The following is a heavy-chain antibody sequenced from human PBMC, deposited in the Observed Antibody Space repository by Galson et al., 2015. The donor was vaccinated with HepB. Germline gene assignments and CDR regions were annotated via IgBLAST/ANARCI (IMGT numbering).Heavy chain of an antibody. D-gene: IGHD2-2*01. CDR1: GFTFSSFA. CDR2: ISYDGSNK. Sequence: SLRLSCAASGFTFSSFAFHWVRQAPGKGLEWVAVISYDGSNKYYADSVKGQFTISRDNSKNTLYLQMNSLRAEDTAVYYCARAAHCSSTSCYNYYYYYAMDVWGQGTTVTVSS. CDR3: ARAAHCSSTSCYNYYYYYAMDV. V-gene: IGHV3-30*04. J-gene: IGHJ6*02.